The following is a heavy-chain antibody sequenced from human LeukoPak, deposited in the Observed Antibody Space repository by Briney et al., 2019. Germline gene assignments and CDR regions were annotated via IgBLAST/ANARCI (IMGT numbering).Heavy chain of an antibody. Sequence: GGSLRLSCAASGFTFSSYAMHRVRQAPGKGLEWVAVISYDGSNKYYADSVKGRFTISRDNSKNTLYLQMNSLRAEDTAVYYCARDPGGDYGDYWGQGTLVTVSS. CDR3: ARDPGGDYGDY. CDR1: GFTFSSYA. J-gene: IGHJ4*02. CDR2: ISYDGSNK. D-gene: IGHD3-10*01. V-gene: IGHV3-30-3*01.